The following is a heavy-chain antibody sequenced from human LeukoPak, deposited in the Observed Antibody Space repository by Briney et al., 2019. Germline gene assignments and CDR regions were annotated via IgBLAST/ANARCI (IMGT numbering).Heavy chain of an antibody. V-gene: IGHV4-34*01. CDR3: ARDLSGSYIFDS. J-gene: IGHJ4*02. CDR2: INHSGST. CDR1: GGSFSGYY. Sequence: SETLSLTCAVYGGSFSGYYWSWIRQPPGKGLEWIGEINHSGSTYYNPSLKSRVTISVDTSKNQFSLKLNSVTAADTAVYYCARDLSGSYIFDSWGQGTLVTVSS. D-gene: IGHD1-26*01.